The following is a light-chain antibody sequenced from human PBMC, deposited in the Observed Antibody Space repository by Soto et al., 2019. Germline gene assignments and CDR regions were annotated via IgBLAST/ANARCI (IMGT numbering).Light chain of an antibody. CDR2: DAS. J-gene: IGKJ1*01. Sequence: ILMTQSPATLSVSPGERATLSCRASQSVSNNLAWYQQKPGQAPRLLIYDASTRATGIPARFSGSGSGTEFTLTIRGLQSEDFAVDYCQQYNNWPPWTCGQGTKVAIK. CDR1: QSVSNN. V-gene: IGKV3-15*01. CDR3: QQYNNWPPWT.